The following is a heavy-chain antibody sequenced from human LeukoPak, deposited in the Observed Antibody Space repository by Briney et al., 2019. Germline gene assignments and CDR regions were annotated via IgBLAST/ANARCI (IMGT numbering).Heavy chain of an antibody. Sequence: SETLSLTCTVSGGSISSDYWSWIRQPPGEGLEWIGYIYYSGSTNYIPSLKSRVTISVDTSKNQFSLKLSSVTAADTAVYYCARGNPGVTVAGSDYWGQGTLVTVSS. CDR1: GGSISSDY. CDR3: ARGNPGVTVAGSDY. D-gene: IGHD6-19*01. CDR2: IYYSGST. J-gene: IGHJ4*02. V-gene: IGHV4-59*12.